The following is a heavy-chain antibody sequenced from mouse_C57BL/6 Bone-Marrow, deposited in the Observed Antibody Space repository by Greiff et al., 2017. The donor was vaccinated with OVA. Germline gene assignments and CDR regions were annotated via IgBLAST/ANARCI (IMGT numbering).Heavy chain of an antibody. CDR3: ARGNYYWDPWFAY. Sequence: EVKVVESGGGLVKPGGSLKLSCAASGFTFSSYAMSWVRQTPEKRLEWVATISDGGSYTYYPDNVKGRFTISRDNAKNNLYLQMSHLKSEDTAMYYCARGNYYWDPWFAYWGQGTLVTVSA. V-gene: IGHV5-4*03. CDR1: GFTFSSYA. CDR2: ISDGGSYT. J-gene: IGHJ3*01. D-gene: IGHD2-1*01.